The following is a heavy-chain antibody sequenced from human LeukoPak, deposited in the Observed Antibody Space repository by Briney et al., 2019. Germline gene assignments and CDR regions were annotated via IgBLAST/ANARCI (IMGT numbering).Heavy chain of an antibody. CDR3: ARGDSNSFEYLYYMDV. V-gene: IGHV4-34*01. CDR1: GGSFSGYY. J-gene: IGHJ6*03. D-gene: IGHD4-11*01. Sequence: SETLSLTCTVYGGSFSGYYWSWIRQSPGKGLEWIGEINHTGTTNSNPSLGSRLTLSVDSSKNPFSLKLTSVTAADTGVYYCARGDSNSFEYLYYMDVWGKGTTVTVSS. CDR2: INHTGTT.